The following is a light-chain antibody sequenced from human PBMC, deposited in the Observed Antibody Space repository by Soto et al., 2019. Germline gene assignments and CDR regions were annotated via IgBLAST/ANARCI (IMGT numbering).Light chain of an antibody. J-gene: IGKJ5*01. Sequence: EILVTQSPVSLSVFPGERASLSCRASQNVNNRLAWYQQKAGQAPRLLISGASSRATGIPDRFSGSGSGTDFTLTISRLEHDDFALYYCQQYAEGTPITFGQGTRLEIK. CDR2: GAS. CDR3: QQYAEGTPIT. CDR1: QNVNNR. V-gene: IGKV3-20*01.